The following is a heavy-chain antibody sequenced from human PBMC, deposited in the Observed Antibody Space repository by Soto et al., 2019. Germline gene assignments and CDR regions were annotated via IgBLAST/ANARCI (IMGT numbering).Heavy chain of an antibody. CDR2: ISAYNGNT. CDR3: ARDSHYYDSSGYRDAFDI. J-gene: IGHJ3*02. D-gene: IGHD3-22*01. Sequence: QVQLVQSGAEVKKPGASVKVSCKASGYTFTSYGISWVRQAPGQGLEWMGWISAYNGNTNYAQKLQGRVTMTTDTPTSTAYMELRRLRSDDTAVYYCARDSHYYDSSGYRDAFDIWGQGTMVTVSS. CDR1: GYTFTSYG. V-gene: IGHV1-18*04.